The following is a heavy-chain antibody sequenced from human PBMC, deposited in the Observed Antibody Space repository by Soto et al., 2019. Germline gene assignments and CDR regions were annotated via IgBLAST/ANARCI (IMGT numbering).Heavy chain of an antibody. CDR3: TREARDGYNPSYYYYGMDV. CDR1: GFTFGDYA. J-gene: IGHJ6*02. CDR2: IRSKAYGGTT. D-gene: IGHD5-12*01. V-gene: IGHV3-49*03. Sequence: PEGSLRLSCTASGFTFGDYAMSWFRQAPGKGLEWVGFIRSKAYGGTTEYAASVKGRFTISRDDSKSIAYLQMNSLKTEDTAVYYCTREARDGYNPSYYYYGMDVWGQGTTVTVSS.